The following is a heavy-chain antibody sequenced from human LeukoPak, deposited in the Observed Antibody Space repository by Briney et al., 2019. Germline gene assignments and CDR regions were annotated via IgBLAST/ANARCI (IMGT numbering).Heavy chain of an antibody. J-gene: IGHJ3*02. Sequence: GGSLRLSCAASGFTYSSYSMNWVRQAPGKGLEWVSSISSSSSYIYYADSVKGRFTISRDNAKNSLYLQMNSLRAEDTAVYYCARSMVRGVIPYFDAFDIWGQGTMVTVSS. CDR3: ARSMVRGVIPYFDAFDI. D-gene: IGHD3-10*01. CDR2: ISSSSSYI. V-gene: IGHV3-21*01. CDR1: GFTYSSYS.